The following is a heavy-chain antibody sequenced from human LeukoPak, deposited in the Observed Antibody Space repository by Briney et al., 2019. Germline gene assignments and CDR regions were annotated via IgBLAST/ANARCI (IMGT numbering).Heavy chain of an antibody. CDR1: GGSFSGYY. Sequence: SATLSLTCAVYGGSFSGYYWSWIRQPPGKGLEWIGEINHSGSTNYNPSLKSRVTISVDTSKNQFSLKLSSVTAADTAVYYCARVIAVAGLGWFDPWGQGTLVTVSS. V-gene: IGHV4-34*01. D-gene: IGHD6-19*01. CDR2: INHSGST. CDR3: ARVIAVAGLGWFDP. J-gene: IGHJ5*02.